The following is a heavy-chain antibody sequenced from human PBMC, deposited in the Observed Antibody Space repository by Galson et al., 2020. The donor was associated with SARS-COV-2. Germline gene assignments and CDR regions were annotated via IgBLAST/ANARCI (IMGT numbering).Heavy chain of an antibody. CDR3: ARVTLSVSYPLGPTYYYYGMDV. D-gene: IGHD1-26*01. J-gene: IGHJ6*02. Sequence: SGPTLVKPTQTLTLTCTFSGFSLSTSGMCVSWIRQPPGKALEWLARIDWDDDKYYSTSLKTRLTISKDTSKNQVVLTMTNMDPVDTATYYCARVTLSVSYPLGPTYYYYGMDVWGQGTTVTVSS. CDR1: GFSLSTSGMC. CDR2: IDWDDDK. V-gene: IGHV2-70*11.